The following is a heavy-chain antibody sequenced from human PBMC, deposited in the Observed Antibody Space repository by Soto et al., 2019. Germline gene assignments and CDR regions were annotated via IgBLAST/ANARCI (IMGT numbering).Heavy chain of an antibody. CDR3: ARDSRIAAAGDAFDI. CDR2: INPNSGGT. CDR1: GYTFTGYY. J-gene: IGHJ3*02. Sequence: ASVKVSCKASGYTFTGYYMHWVRQAPGQGLEWMGWINPNSGGTNYAQKFQGWVTMTRDTSISTAYMELSRLRSDDTAVYYCARDSRIAAAGDAFDIWGQGTMVTVSS. D-gene: IGHD6-13*01. V-gene: IGHV1-2*04.